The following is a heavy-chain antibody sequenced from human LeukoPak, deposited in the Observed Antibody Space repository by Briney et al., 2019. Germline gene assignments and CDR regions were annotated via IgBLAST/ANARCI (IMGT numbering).Heavy chain of an antibody. Sequence: TGGSLRLSCAASGFSFITYWMSWVRQAPGKGLEWVANIKQDESEKYYVDSVKGRFTISRDNAKNSLYLQMNSLRAEDTAVYYCARDRHDYTHYFDYWGQGTLVTVSS. V-gene: IGHV3-7*01. CDR1: GFSFITYW. CDR2: IKQDESEK. CDR3: ARDRHDYTHYFDY. D-gene: IGHD4-11*01. J-gene: IGHJ4*02.